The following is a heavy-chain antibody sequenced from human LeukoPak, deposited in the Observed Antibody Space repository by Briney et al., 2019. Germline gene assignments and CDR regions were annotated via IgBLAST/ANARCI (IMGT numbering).Heavy chain of an antibody. Sequence: GRSLRLSCAASGFTFDDYAMHWVRQAPGKGLEWVSGISWNSGSIGYADSVKGRFTISKDNAKNSLYLQMNSLRTEDTAVYYCTRRFDYWGQGTLVTVSS. CDR3: TRRFDY. CDR2: ISWNSGSI. CDR1: GFTFDDYA. V-gene: IGHV3-9*01. J-gene: IGHJ4*02.